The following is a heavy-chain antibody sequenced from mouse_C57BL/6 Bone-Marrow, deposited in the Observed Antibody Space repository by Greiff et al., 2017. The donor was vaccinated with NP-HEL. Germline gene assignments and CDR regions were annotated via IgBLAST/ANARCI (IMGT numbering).Heavy chain of an antibody. Sequence: EVQLVESGAELVRPGASVKLSCTASGFNIKDDYMHWVKQRPEQGLEWIGWIDPENGDTEYASKFQGKATITADTSSNTAYLQLSSLTSEDTAVYYYTALTGTRGYWGQGTTLTVSS. CDR3: TALTGTRGY. CDR1: GFNIKDDY. V-gene: IGHV14-4*01. CDR2: IDPENGDT. D-gene: IGHD4-1*01. J-gene: IGHJ2*01.